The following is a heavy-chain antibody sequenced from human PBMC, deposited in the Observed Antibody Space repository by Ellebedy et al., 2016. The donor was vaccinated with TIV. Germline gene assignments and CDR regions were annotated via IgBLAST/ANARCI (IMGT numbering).Heavy chain of an antibody. J-gene: IGHJ4*02. V-gene: IGHV4-39*07. CDR2: IYDSGRT. Sequence: SETLSLTXNVSGGSISGTYTSYYWGWIRQPPGKGLEWIGSIYDSGRTHYNPSLKSRVTISVDTSKNQFSLKLSSVTAADTAVYYCARGPYSYGNWGQGTLVTVSS. CDR1: GGSISGTYTSYY. CDR3: ARGPYSYGN. D-gene: IGHD5-18*01.